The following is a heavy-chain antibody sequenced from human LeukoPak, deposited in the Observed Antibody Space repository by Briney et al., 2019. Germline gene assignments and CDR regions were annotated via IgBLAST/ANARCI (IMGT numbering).Heavy chain of an antibody. V-gene: IGHV1-24*01. CDR2: FDPGSGET. Sequence: ASVKVSCKVSGYSITELSTHWVRQAPGKGLEWMGGFDPGSGETIYAQKFQDRVTMTEDTSTDTAYMELSSLRSEDTALYYCATGTHYVLFPFWGEGALVTVSS. CDR3: ATGTHYVLFPF. J-gene: IGHJ4*02. CDR1: GYSITELS. D-gene: IGHD2/OR15-2a*01.